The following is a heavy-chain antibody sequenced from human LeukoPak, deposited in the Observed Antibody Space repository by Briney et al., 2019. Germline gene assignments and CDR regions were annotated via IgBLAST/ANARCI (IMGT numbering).Heavy chain of an antibody. V-gene: IGHV1-69*13. CDR2: IIPIFGTA. CDR3: ARAGDGTYYYDSSGYAYFDY. D-gene: IGHD3-22*01. CDR1: GGTFSSYA. J-gene: IGHJ4*02. Sequence: ASVKVSCKASGGTFSSYAISWVRQAPGQGLEWMGGIIPIFGTANYAQKFQGRVTITADESTSTAYMELSSLRSEDTAVYYCARAGDGTYYYDSSGYAYFDYWGQGTLVTVSS.